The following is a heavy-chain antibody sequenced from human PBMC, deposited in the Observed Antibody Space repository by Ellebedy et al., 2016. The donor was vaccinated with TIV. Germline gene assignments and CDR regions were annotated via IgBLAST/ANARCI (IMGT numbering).Heavy chain of an antibody. CDR1: GFTFSSYW. CDR2: IKQDGSEK. D-gene: IGHD3-3*01. CDR3: ARELVALYDFWSGYYNYYYGMDV. J-gene: IGHJ6*02. V-gene: IGHV3-7*01. Sequence: GESLKISCAASGFTFSSYWMSWVRQAPGKGLEWVANIKQDGSEKYYVDSVKGRFTISRDNAKNSLYLQMNSLRAEDTAVYYCARELVALYDFWSGYYNYYYGMDVWGQGTTVTVSS.